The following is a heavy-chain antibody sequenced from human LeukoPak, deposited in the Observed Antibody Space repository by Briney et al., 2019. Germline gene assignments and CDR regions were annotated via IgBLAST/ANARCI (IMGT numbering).Heavy chain of an antibody. V-gene: IGHV3-48*03. D-gene: IGHD3-10*02. CDR2: ISSSGSTI. Sequence: GWSLRLSCAASGFTFSSYEMNWVRQAPGKGLEGVSYISSSGSTIYYADSVKGRFTISRDNAKNSLYLQMNSLRAEDTAAYYCAELRITMLGGVWGKGTTVTISS. J-gene: IGHJ6*04. CDR3: AELRITMLGGV. CDR1: GFTFSSYE.